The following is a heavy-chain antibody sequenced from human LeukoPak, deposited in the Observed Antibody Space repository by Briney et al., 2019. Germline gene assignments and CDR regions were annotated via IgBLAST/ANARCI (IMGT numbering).Heavy chain of an antibody. CDR1: GGSISSGGYS. D-gene: IGHD4-17*01. CDR2: IYHSGST. J-gene: IGHJ4*02. CDR3: ARAGGAQTTVTTSYYFDY. Sequence: SETLSLTCAVSGGSISSGGYSWSWIRQPPGKGLEWIGYIYHSGSTYYNPSLKSRVTISVDRSKNQFSLKLSSVTAADTAVYYCARAGGAQTTVTTSYYFDYWGQGTLVTVSS. V-gene: IGHV4-30-2*01.